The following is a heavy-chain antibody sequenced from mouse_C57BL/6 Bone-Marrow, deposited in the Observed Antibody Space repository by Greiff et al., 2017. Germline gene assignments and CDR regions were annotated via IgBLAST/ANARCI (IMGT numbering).Heavy chain of an antibody. Sequence: VKLMESGPGLVAPSQSLSITCTVSGFSLTSYAISWVRQPPGKGLEWLGVIWTGGGTNYNSALKSRLSISKDNSKSQVFLKMNSLQTDDTARYYCARNHAYYSNHYFDYWGQGTTLTVSS. CDR1: GFSLTSYA. J-gene: IGHJ2*01. CDR3: ARNHAYYSNHYFDY. V-gene: IGHV2-9-1*01. CDR2: IWTGGGT. D-gene: IGHD2-5*01.